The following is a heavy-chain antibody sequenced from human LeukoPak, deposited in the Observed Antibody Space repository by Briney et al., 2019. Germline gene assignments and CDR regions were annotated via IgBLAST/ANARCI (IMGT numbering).Heavy chain of an antibody. V-gene: IGHV3-7*01. Sequence: GGSLRLSCAASGFTFSSYWMSWVRQAPGKGLEWVANIKQDGSEKYYVDSVKGRFTISRDNAKNSLYLQMNSLRAEDTAVYYCAREFLEGRYYGSGSSRLDYWGQGTLVTVSS. J-gene: IGHJ4*02. CDR3: AREFLEGRYYGSGSSRLDY. D-gene: IGHD3-10*01. CDR2: IKQDGSEK. CDR1: GFTFSSYW.